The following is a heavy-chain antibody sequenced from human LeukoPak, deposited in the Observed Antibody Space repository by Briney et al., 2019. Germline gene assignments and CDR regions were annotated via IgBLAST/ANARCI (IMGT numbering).Heavy chain of an antibody. J-gene: IGHJ4*02. CDR3: ARVPESYCSSTSCSYILDY. D-gene: IGHD2-2*01. V-gene: IGHV4-30-4*01. Sequence: PSETLSLTCTVSGGSISSGDYYWSWIRQPPGKGLEWIGYIYYSGSTYYNPSLKSRVTISVDTSKNQFSLKLSSVTAADTAVYYCARVPESYCSSTSCSYILDYWGQGTLVTVSS. CDR1: GGSISSGDYY. CDR2: IYYSGST.